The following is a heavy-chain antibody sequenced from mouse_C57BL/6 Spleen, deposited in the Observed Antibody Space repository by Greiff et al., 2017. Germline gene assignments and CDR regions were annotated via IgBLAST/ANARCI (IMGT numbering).Heavy chain of an antibody. D-gene: IGHD2-1*01. Sequence: EVQLQQSGPELVKPGASVKMSCKASGYTFTDYNMHWVKQSPGKSLEWIGYINPNNGGTSYNQKFKGKATLTVNKSSSTAYMELRSLTSEDSAVYYCASHYGNYPAWFAYWGQGTLVTVSA. CDR3: ASHYGNYPAWFAY. CDR2: INPNNGGT. J-gene: IGHJ3*01. CDR1: GYTFTDYN. V-gene: IGHV1-22*01.